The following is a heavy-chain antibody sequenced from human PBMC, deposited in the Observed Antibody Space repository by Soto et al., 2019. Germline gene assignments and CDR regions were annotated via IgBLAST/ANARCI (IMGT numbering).Heavy chain of an antibody. J-gene: IGHJ4*02. Sequence: SETIALACAFSGGSVSSKNGWTWVRQPPGQGLEWIGEIYRTWSTNYNPSLKSRVTISLDKSENQFSLKVTSLTTADTAVYYCASRDPGTSVDFWGQGTLVTVSS. CDR2: IYRTWST. V-gene: IGHV4-4*02. CDR1: GGSVSSKNG. CDR3: ASRDPGTSVDF. D-gene: IGHD1-7*01.